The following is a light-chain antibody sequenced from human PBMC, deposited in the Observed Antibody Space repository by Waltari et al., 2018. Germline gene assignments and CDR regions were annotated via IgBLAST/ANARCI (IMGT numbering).Light chain of an antibody. CDR3: QQYDSYSVYT. CDR2: RAS. J-gene: IGKJ2*01. CDR1: QSIGSW. Sequence: DIQMTQSPSTLSASVGDRVTITCRSSQSIGSWLAWYQQKPGKAPKLLMYRASSLESGVPSRFSGSGSGTEFTLTISSLQPDDFATYYCQQYDSYSVYTFGQGTKLEIK. V-gene: IGKV1-5*03.